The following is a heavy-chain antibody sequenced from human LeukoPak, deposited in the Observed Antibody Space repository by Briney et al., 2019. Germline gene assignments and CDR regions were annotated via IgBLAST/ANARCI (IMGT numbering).Heavy chain of an antibody. CDR1: GFTFSSYA. CDR2: IYSGGST. J-gene: IGHJ3*02. Sequence: GGSPRLSCAASGFTFSSYAMSWVRQAPGKGLEWVSVIYSGGSTYYADSVRGRFTISRDNSKNTLYLQMNSLRAEDTAVYYCARDPGFGDAFISRATGKWSPSPQ. V-gene: IGHV3-66*01. D-gene: IGHD3-10*01. CDR3: ARDPGFGDAFIS.